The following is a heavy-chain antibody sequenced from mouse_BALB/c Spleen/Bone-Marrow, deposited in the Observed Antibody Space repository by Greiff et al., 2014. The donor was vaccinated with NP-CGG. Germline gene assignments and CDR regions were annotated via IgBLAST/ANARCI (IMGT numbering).Heavy chain of an antibody. CDR3: ARCLTGTSAMDY. V-gene: IGHV1-54*01. J-gene: IGHJ4*01. CDR2: INPGSGGT. Sequence: VQLVESGAELVRPGTSVKVSYKASGYAFTNYLIEWVKQRPGQGLEWIGVINPGSGGTNYNEKFKAKATLTADKSSSTAYMQLSSLTSDDSAVYFCARCLTGTSAMDYWGQGTSVTVSS. D-gene: IGHD4-1*01. CDR1: GYAFTNYL.